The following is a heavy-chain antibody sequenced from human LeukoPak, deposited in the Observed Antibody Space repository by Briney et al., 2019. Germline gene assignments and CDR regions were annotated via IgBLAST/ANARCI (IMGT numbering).Heavy chain of an antibody. J-gene: IGHJ3*02. CDR2: IYHSGST. Sequence: PSETLSLTCAVSGGSISSGGYSWSWIRQPPGKGLEWIGYIYHSGSTYYNPSLKSRVTISVDRSKNQFSLKLSSVTAADTAVYYCASLYDSSGYYQEIDAFDIWGQGTMVTVSS. CDR1: GGSISSGGYS. CDR3: ASLYDSSGYYQEIDAFDI. V-gene: IGHV4-30-2*01. D-gene: IGHD3-22*01.